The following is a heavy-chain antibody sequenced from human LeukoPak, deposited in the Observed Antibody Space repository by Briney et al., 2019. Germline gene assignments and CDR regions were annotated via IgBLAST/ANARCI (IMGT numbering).Heavy chain of an antibody. CDR3: ASKTDYYGSGSYGY. CDR2: IKQDGSEK. Sequence: GGPLRLSCAASGFTFSSYGMSGVRQAPGKGLEGVANIKQDGSEKYYVDSVKGRFTISRDNAKNSLYLQMNSLRAEDTAVYYCASKTDYYGSGSYGYWGQGTLVTVSS. J-gene: IGHJ4*02. D-gene: IGHD3-10*01. V-gene: IGHV3-7*01. CDR1: GFTFSSYG.